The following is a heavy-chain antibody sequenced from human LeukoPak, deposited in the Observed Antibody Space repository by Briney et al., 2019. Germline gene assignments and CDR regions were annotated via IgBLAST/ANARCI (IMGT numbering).Heavy chain of an antibody. V-gene: IGHV3-53*01. Sequence: GGSLRLSCAASGFTVSSNYMSWVRQAPGKGLEWVSVIYSGGSIYYADSVKGRFTISRDSSKNTLYLQMNSLRAEDTAVYYCVKDSGWFHFDSWGQGTLVTVSS. CDR1: GFTVSSNY. CDR2: IYSGGSI. D-gene: IGHD6-19*01. CDR3: VKDSGWFHFDS. J-gene: IGHJ4*02.